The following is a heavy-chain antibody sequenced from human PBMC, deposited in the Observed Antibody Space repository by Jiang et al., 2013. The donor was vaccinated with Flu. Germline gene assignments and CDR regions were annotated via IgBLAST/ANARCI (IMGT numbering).Heavy chain of an antibody. CDR3: ASYKSGWYSPLDY. Sequence: GSISSSSYYWGWIRQSPGKGLEWIGSIYYSGSTYYNPSLKSRVTISVDTSKNQFSLKLNSVTAADTAVYYCASYKSGWYSPLDYWGQGTLVTVSS. V-gene: IGHV4-39*01. CDR2: IYYSGST. D-gene: IGHD6-19*01. CDR1: GSISSSSYY. J-gene: IGHJ4*02.